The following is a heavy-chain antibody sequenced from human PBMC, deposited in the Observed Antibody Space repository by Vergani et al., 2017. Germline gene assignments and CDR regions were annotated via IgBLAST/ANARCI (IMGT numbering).Heavy chain of an antibody. CDR2: ISSSSSTI. CDR3: ARMIDYYDSSGYYYGYFDY. J-gene: IGHJ4*02. Sequence: EVQLVESGGGLVQPGGSLRLSCAASGFTFSSYSMNWVRQAPGKGLEWVSYISSSSSTIYYADSVKGRFTISRDNAKNSLYLQMNSLRDEDTAVYYCARMIDYYDSSGYYYGYFDYWGQGTLVTVSS. D-gene: IGHD3-22*01. V-gene: IGHV3-48*02. CDR1: GFTFSSYS.